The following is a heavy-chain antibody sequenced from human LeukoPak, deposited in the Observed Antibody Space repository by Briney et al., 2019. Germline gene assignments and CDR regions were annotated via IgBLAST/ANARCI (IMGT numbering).Heavy chain of an antibody. CDR1: GGSFSGYY. Sequence: SETLSLTCAVYGGSFSGYYWSWIRQPPGKGLEWIGEINHSGSTNYNPSLRSRVAISVDTSKNQFSLKLSSMTAADTAVYYCASWWRDGYNYRAYFDYWGQGTLVTVSS. V-gene: IGHV4-34*01. CDR3: ASWWRDGYNYRAYFDY. CDR2: INHSGST. J-gene: IGHJ4*02. D-gene: IGHD5-24*01.